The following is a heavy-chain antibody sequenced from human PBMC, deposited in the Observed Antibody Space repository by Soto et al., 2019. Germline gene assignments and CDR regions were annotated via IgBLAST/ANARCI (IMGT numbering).Heavy chain of an antibody. CDR1: GYTFTSYG. J-gene: IGHJ4*02. CDR3: ARGDSSGWYMVDY. V-gene: IGHV1-18*01. D-gene: IGHD6-19*01. CDR2: ISAYNYDT. Sequence: ASVKVSCKASGYTFTSYGLSWVRQASGQGLEWMGRISAYNYDTNYAQKLQGRVTMTRDTSTSTVYMELSSLRSEDTAVYYCARGDSSGWYMVDYWGQGTLVTVSS.